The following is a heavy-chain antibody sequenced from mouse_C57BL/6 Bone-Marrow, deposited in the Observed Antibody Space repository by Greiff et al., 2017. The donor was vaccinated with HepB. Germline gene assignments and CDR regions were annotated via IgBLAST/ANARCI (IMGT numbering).Heavy chain of an antibody. J-gene: IGHJ2*01. Sequence: QVQLPQSGAELVKPGASVKLSCKASGYTFTSYWMQWEKQRPGQGLEWIGEIDPSDSYTNYNQKFKGKATLTVDTSSSTAYMQLSSLTSEDSAVYYCARGDYWGQGTTLTVSS. CDR1: GYTFTSYW. V-gene: IGHV1-50*01. CDR3: ARGDY. CDR2: IDPSDSYT.